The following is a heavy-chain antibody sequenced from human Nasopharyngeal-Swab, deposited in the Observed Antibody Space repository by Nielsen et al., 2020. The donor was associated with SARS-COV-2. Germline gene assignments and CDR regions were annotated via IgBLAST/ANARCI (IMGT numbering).Heavy chain of an antibody. V-gene: IGHV4-34*01. D-gene: IGHD3-3*01. CDR1: GGSIGTYY. J-gene: IGHJ4*02. CDR2: INHSGST. Sequence: GSLRLSCTVSGGSIGTYYWSWIRQPPGKGLEWIGEINHSGSTNYNPSLKSRVTISVDTSKNQFSLKLSSVTAADTAVYYCAASRRITIFGVVIIGLPLDYWGQGTLVTVSS. CDR3: AASRRITIFGVVIIGLPLDY.